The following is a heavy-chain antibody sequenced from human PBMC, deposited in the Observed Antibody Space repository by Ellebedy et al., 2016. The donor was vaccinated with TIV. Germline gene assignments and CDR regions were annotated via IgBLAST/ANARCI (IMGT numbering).Heavy chain of an antibody. D-gene: IGHD1-26*01. CDR2: IYSDGST. CDR3: ARAKRGSYYSAFDI. CDR1: GVNVSSNY. Sequence: GGSLRLXXAASGVNVSSNYMSWVRQAPGKGLEWVSIIYSDGSTYYADSVKGRLTLSRDISKNTLFLQMNSLRAEDTAVYYCARAKRGSYYSAFDIWGQGTMVTVSS. J-gene: IGHJ3*02. V-gene: IGHV3-53*01.